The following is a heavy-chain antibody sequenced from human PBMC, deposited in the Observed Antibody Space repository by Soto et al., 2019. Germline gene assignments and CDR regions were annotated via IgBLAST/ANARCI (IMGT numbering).Heavy chain of an antibody. Sequence: EVQLVESGGGLVKPGGSLRLSCTASGFTFSSYSMNWVRHAPGKGLEWVSSISTSTNYIYYADSVKGRFTISRDDAKKSLFLQMNSLRAEDTAVYYCARGGSSWYSPDYWGQGTLVTVSS. V-gene: IGHV3-21*01. CDR2: ISTSTNYI. J-gene: IGHJ4*02. D-gene: IGHD6-13*01. CDR1: GFTFSSYS. CDR3: ARGGSSWYSPDY.